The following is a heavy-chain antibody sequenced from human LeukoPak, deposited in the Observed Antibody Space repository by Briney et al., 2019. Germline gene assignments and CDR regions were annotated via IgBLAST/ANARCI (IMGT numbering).Heavy chain of an antibody. CDR3: ARGIVVAMGNWFDP. CDR1: GYSISSGYY. J-gene: IGHJ5*02. V-gene: IGHV4-38-2*02. Sequence: PSETLSLTCTVSGYSISSGYYWGWIRQPPGKGLEWIGEINHSGSTNYNPSLKSRVTISVDTSKNQFSLKLRSVTAADTAVYYCARGIVVAMGNWFDPWGQGTLVTVSS. D-gene: IGHD3-22*01. CDR2: INHSGST.